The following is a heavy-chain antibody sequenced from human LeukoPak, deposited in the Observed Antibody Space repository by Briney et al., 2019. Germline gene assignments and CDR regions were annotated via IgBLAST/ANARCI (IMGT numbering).Heavy chain of an antibody. Sequence: GGSLRLSCAASGFTFSDYGMYWVRQAPGKGLEWVALIWYDGGKKYYTVSVRGRFTISRDNSKNTLYLQMNSLRAEDTAVYYHVRYCNGGSCYRAAFDVWGPGTTVTVSS. D-gene: IGHD2-15*01. CDR2: IWYDGGKK. CDR1: GFTFSDYG. CDR3: VRYCNGGSCYRAAFDV. V-gene: IGHV3-33*01. J-gene: IGHJ3*01.